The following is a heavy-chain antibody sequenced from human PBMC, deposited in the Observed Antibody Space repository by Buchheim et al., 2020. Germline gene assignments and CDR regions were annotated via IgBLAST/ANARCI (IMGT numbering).Heavy chain of an antibody. V-gene: IGHV3-33*01. J-gene: IGHJ5*02. CDR3: ARDSGRIAVAGIDNWFDP. D-gene: IGHD6-19*01. CDR1: GFTFSSYG. CDR2: IWYDGSNK. Sequence: QVQLVESGGGVVQPGRSLRLSCAASGFTFSSYGMHWVRQAPGKGLEWVAVIWYDGSNKYYADSVKGRFTISSDNSKNTMYLQMNSLRAEDTAVYYCARDSGRIAVAGIDNWFDPWGQGTL.